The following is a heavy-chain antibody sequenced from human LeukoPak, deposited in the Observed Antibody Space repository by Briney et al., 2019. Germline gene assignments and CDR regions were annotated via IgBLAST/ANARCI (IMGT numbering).Heavy chain of an antibody. D-gene: IGHD1-7*01. J-gene: IGHJ4*02. V-gene: IGHV1-69*01. CDR2: IIPIFGTA. Sequence: ASVKVSCKASGGTFSSYGISWVRQAPGQGLEWMGGIIPIFGTANYAQKFQGRVTITADESTSTAYMELSSLRSEDTAVYYCARDLTGTGVDYWGQGTLVTVSS. CDR3: ARDLTGTGVDY. CDR1: GGTFSSYG.